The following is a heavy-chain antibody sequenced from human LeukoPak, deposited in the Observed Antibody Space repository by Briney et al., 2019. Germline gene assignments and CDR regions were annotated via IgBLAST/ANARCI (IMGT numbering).Heavy chain of an antibody. CDR2: TYYRSKWYN. Sequence: SQTLSLTCAISGDSVSSNSAAWNWIRHSPSRGLEWLGRTYYRSKWYNDYAVSVKSRITINPDTSKNQFSLQLNSVTPEDTAVYYCARDLYSSSWPTEYYFDYWGQGTLVTVSS. CDR3: ARDLYSSSWPTEYYFDY. D-gene: IGHD6-13*01. CDR1: GDSVSSNSAA. J-gene: IGHJ4*02. V-gene: IGHV6-1*01.